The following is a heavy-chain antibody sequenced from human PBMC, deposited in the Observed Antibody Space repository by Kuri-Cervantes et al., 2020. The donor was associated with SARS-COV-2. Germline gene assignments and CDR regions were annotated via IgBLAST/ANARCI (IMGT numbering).Heavy chain of an antibody. CDR1: GFTFSSYA. CDR3: AKKGVGSSTSTVYYYYYMDV. J-gene: IGHJ6*03. CDR2: ISGSGGST. Sequence: GESLKISCAASGFTFSSYAMSWVRQAPGKGLEWVSAISGSGGSTYYADSVKGRFTISRDNSTNTLYLQMNSLRAEDTAVYYCAKKGVGSSTSTVYYYYYMDVWGKGTTVTVSS. D-gene: IGHD2-2*01. V-gene: IGHV3-23*01.